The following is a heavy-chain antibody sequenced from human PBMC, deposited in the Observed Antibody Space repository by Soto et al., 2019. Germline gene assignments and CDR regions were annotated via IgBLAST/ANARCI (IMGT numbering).Heavy chain of an antibody. CDR2: ISYDGVNK. Sequence: GGSLRLSCAASGIPSSRYGMHWVRQAPGKGLEWLAVISYDGVNKYYADSVKGRSTISRDNSKNTVYLQILNIRPEDTAVYHCVRDADRVPAGQHMIHGDYWGPGTMVTVSS. D-gene: IGHD5-12*01. J-gene: IGHJ4*02. CDR3: VRDADRVPAGQHMIHGDY. V-gene: IGHV3-30*03. CDR1: GIPSSRYG.